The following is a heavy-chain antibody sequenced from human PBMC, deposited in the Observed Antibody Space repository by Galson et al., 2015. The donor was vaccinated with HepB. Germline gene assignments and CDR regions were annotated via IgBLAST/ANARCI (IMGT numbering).Heavy chain of an antibody. CDR2: ISTYSGYT. Sequence: SVKVSCKASGYNFTNYGITWVRQAPGQGLEWLGWISTYSGYTNYAQRVQDRVTMTTDTSTSTAYMELRSLRSDDTAVYYCARDGLGYCSGDSCFSPLGYWGQGTLVTVASGLDVWGQGTTVTVSS. CDR1: GYNFTNYG. V-gene: IGHV1-18*01. D-gene: IGHD2-15*01. J-gene: IGHJ6*02. CDR3: ARDGLGYCSGDSCFSPLGYWGQGTLVTVASGLDV.